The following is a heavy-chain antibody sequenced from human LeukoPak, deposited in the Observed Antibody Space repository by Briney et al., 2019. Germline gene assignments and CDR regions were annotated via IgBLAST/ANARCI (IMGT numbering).Heavy chain of an antibody. J-gene: IGHJ4*02. CDR1: GFTFSTYA. Sequence: GGSLRLSCAASGFTFSTYAMSWVRQAPGKGLEWVSAISGSGGSTYYADSVKGRFTISRDNSKNTLYLQMDSLRADDTALYYCAKGDRGYCSGASCYPFDYWGQGTLVTVSS. D-gene: IGHD2-15*01. V-gene: IGHV3-23*01. CDR3: AKGDRGYCSGASCYPFDY. CDR2: ISGSGGST.